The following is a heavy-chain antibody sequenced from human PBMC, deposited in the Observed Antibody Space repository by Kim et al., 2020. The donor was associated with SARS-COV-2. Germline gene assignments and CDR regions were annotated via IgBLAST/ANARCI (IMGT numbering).Heavy chain of an antibody. J-gene: IGHJ4*02. Sequence: VKGRFTISRDNAKNSLYLQMNSLGAEDTAVYYCARDVSEGRYNWNYDHGYWGQGTLVTVSS. V-gene: IGHV3-21*01. D-gene: IGHD1-7*01. CDR3: ARDVSEGRYNWNYDHGY.